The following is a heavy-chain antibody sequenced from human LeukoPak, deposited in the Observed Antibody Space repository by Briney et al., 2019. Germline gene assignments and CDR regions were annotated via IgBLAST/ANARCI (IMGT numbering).Heavy chain of an antibody. D-gene: IGHD2-15*01. CDR1: GGSISSDY. J-gene: IGHJ3*02. CDR3: ARRIVVVVAAVYDAFDI. V-gene: IGHV4-59*05. CDR2: IYYSGST. Sequence: SETLSLTCTVSGGSISSDYWSWIRQPPGKGLEWIGSIYYSGSTYYNPSLKSRVTISVDTSKNQFSLKLSSVTAADTAVYYCARRIVVVVAAVYDAFDIWGQGTMVTVSS.